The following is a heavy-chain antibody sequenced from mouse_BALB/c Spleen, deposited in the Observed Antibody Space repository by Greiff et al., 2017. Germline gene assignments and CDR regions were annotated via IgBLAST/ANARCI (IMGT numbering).Heavy chain of an antibody. CDR1: GFSLTSYG. D-gene: IGHD1-1*01. CDR3: ARDLGSSYWYFDV. J-gene: IGHJ1*01. CDR2: IWAGGST. V-gene: IGHV2-9*02. Sequence: VKLQESGPGLVAPSQSLSITCTVSGFSLTSYGVHWVRQPPGKGLEWLGVIWAGGSTNYNSALMSRLSISKDNSKSQVFLKMNSLQTDDTAMYYCARDLGSSYWYFDVWGAGTTVTVSS.